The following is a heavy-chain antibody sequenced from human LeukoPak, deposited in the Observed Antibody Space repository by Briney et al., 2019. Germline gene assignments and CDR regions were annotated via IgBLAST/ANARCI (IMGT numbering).Heavy chain of an antibody. CDR1: GFTFSSYG. D-gene: IGHD5-12*01. Sequence: GGSLRLSCAASGFTFSSYGMHWVRQAPGKGLEWVAVISYDGSNKYYADSVKGRFTITRDNSKNTLYLQMNSLRAEDTAVYYCAKEIVATSFWEGMDVWGKGTTVTVSS. CDR2: ISYDGSNK. J-gene: IGHJ6*04. V-gene: IGHV3-30*18. CDR3: AKEIVATSFWEGMDV.